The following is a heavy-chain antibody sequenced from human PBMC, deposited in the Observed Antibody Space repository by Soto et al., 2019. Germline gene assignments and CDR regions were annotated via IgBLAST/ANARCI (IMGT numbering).Heavy chain of an antibody. CDR1: GYTFTSYD. CDR2: MNPNSGNT. J-gene: IGHJ4*02. CDR3: ARGYCSGGSCYSAY. V-gene: IGHV1-8*01. D-gene: IGHD2-15*01. Sequence: ASVNVSCKASGYTFTSYDINWVRQATGQGLEWMGWMNPNSGNTGYAQKFQGRVTMTRNTSISTAYMELSSLRSEDTAVYYCARGYCSGGSCYSAYWGQGTLVTVSS.